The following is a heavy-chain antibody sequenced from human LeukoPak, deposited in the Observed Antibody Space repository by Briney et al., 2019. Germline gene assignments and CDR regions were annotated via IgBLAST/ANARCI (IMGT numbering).Heavy chain of an antibody. Sequence: SQTLSLTCTVSGGSISSGNYYWSWIRQPPGKGLEWIGYIYYSGSTNYNPSLKSRVTISVDTSKKQLSLKLSSVTAADTAVYYCARVYYSSSYDYWYFDLWSRGTLVTVSS. CDR3: ARVYYSSSYDYWYFDL. CDR1: GGSISSGNYY. CDR2: IYYSGST. J-gene: IGHJ2*01. V-gene: IGHV4-61*01. D-gene: IGHD6-13*01.